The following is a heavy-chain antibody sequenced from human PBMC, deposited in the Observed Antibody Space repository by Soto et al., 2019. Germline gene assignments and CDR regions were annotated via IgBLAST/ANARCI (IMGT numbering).Heavy chain of an antibody. V-gene: IGHV3-23*01. CDR3: AKSGQSSWANMDV. D-gene: IGHD2-2*01. J-gene: IGHJ6*02. Sequence: EVQLLESGGGLVPPGGSLRLSCAASGFTFSSYAINWVRQAPGKGLEWVSTISGSGDKTYYADSVKGRFTISRDNSKNTLSLQMNSLRAEDTAVYYCAKSGQSSWANMDVWGQGTTVTVSS. CDR2: ISGSGDKT. CDR1: GFTFSSYA.